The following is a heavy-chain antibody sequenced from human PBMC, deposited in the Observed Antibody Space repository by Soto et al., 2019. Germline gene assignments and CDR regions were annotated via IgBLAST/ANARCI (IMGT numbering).Heavy chain of an antibody. J-gene: IGHJ6*02. D-gene: IGHD4-17*01. Sequence: QVQLVESGGGVVQPGRSLRLSCAVSGFTFSSYGMHWVRQAPDKGLEWVAVISYDGSNKYYADSVKGRFTISRDNSKNPVYLQMNRLRTWVTGVYCCAKDLVSYGDHEAPLEPMDVWGQGTTVTVSS. CDR1: GFTFSSYG. CDR2: ISYDGSNK. V-gene: IGHV3-30*18. CDR3: AKDLVSYGDHEAPLEPMDV.